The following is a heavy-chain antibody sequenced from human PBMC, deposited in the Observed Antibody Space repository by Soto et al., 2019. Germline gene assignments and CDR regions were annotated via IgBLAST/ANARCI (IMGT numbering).Heavy chain of an antibody. CDR3: ARGLRLRFLEWSRYYYYMDV. D-gene: IGHD3-3*01. Sequence: ASVKVSCKASGYTFTSYDINWVRQATGQGLEWMGWMNPNSGNTGYAQKFQGRVTMTRNTSISTAYMELSSLRSEDTAVYYCARGLRLRFLEWSRYYYYMDVWGKGTTVTVSS. J-gene: IGHJ6*03. V-gene: IGHV1-8*01. CDR2: MNPNSGNT. CDR1: GYTFTSYD.